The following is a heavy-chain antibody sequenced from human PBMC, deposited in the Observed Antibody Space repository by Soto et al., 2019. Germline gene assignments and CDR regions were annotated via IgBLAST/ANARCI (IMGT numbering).Heavy chain of an antibody. CDR1: GFTFSSYG. J-gene: IGHJ6*02. D-gene: IGHD3-3*01. Sequence: PGGSLRLSCAASGFTFSSYGMHWVRQAPGKGLEWVAVISYDGSNKYYADSVKGRFTISRDNSKNTLYLQMNSLRAEDTAVHYCAKAAHPPSYDFWSGYYFYYYYGMDVWGQGTTVTVSS. CDR3: AKAAHPPSYDFWSGYYFYYYYGMDV. V-gene: IGHV3-30*18. CDR2: ISYDGSNK.